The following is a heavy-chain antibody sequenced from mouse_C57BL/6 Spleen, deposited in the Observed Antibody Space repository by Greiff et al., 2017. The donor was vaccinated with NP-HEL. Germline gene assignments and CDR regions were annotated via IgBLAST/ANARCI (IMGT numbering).Heavy chain of an antibody. V-gene: IGHV5-6*01. CDR3: ARHSTTVVAYYFDY. CDR2: TSSGGSYT. J-gene: IGHJ2*01. CDR1: GFTFSSYG. Sequence: EVMLVESGGDLVKPGGSLKLSCAASGFTFSSYGMSWVRQTPDKRLEWVATTSSGGSYTYYPDSVKGRFTISRDNAKTTLYLQMSSLKSEETALYYCARHSTTVVAYYFDYWGQGTTLTVSS. D-gene: IGHD1-1*01.